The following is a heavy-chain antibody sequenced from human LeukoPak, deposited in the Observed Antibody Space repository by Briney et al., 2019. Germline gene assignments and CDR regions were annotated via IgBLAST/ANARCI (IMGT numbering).Heavy chain of an antibody. CDR2: INPDSGDT. V-gene: IGHV1-2*02. Sequence: ASVKVSCKASGYTFTGHYIHWVRQAPGEGLEWMGGINPDSGDTNYAQTFEGRVTMTRDTSISTASLDLSKMRSDGTAVYYCARESIRIVGAAKVKFFDYWGQGTLLTVSS. CDR3: ARESIRIVGAAKVKFFDY. CDR1: GYTFTGHY. D-gene: IGHD1-26*01. J-gene: IGHJ4*02.